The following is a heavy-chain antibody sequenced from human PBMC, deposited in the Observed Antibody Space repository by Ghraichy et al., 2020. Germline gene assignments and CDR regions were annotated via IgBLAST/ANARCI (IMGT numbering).Heavy chain of an antibody. J-gene: IGHJ3*02. CDR2: IFSNDEK. V-gene: IGHV2-26*01. CDR1: GFSLSNARMG. Sequence: SGPTLVKPTETLTLTCTVSGFSLSNARMGVSWIRQPPGKALEWLAHIFSNDEKSYSTSLKGRLTISKDTSKSQVVLTMTNMDPVDTATYYCARDNYYDSSGYLDSHAFDIWGQGTMVTVSS. D-gene: IGHD3-22*01. CDR3: ARDNYYDSSGYLDSHAFDI.